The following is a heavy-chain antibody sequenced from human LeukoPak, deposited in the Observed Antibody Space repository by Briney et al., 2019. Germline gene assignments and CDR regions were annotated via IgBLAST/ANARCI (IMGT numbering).Heavy chain of an antibody. CDR3: ARQEDVLRYFDWLLSSRPPLDY. Sequence: PGGSLRLSCAASGFTFSSYSMNWVRQAPGKGLEWVSSISSSSYIYYADSVKGRFTISRDNAKNSLYLQMNSLRAEDTAVYYCARQEDVLRYFDWLLSSRPPLDYWGQGTLVTVSS. CDR2: ISSSSYI. D-gene: IGHD3-9*01. CDR1: GFTFSSYS. V-gene: IGHV3-21*01. J-gene: IGHJ4*02.